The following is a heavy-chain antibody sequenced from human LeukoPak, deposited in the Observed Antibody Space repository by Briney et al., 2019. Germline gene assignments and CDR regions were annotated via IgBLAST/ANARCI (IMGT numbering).Heavy chain of an antibody. Sequence: ASVKVSCKASGYTFTSYYMHWVRQAPGQGLEWMGIINPSGGSTSYAQKFQGRVTMTEDTSTDTAYMELSSLRSEDTAVYYCATGFPSRSGYSSGWYVPKYYFDYWGQGTLVTVSS. CDR2: INPSGGST. V-gene: IGHV1-46*01. CDR3: ATGFPSRSGYSSGWYVPKYYFDY. D-gene: IGHD6-19*01. CDR1: GYTFTSYY. J-gene: IGHJ4*02.